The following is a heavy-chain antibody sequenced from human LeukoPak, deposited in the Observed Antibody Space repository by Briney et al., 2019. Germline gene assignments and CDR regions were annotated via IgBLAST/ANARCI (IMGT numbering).Heavy chain of an antibody. CDR1: GGSFSGYY. V-gene: IGHV4-34*01. D-gene: IGHD3-9*01. Sequence: SETLSLTCAVYGGSFSGYYWSWIRQPPGKGLEWIGEINHSGSTNYNPSLKSRVTISVDTSKNQFSLKLSSVTAADTAVYYCARSTRRLRYFDWLLPFDYWGQGTLVTVSS. CDR2: INHSGST. CDR3: ARSTRRLRYFDWLLPFDY. J-gene: IGHJ4*02.